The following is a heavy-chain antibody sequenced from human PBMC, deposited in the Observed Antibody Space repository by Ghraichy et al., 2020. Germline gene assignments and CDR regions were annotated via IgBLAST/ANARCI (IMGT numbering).Heavy chain of an antibody. CDR1: GGSISSYY. J-gene: IGHJ4*02. CDR2: IYSTGST. CDR3: AREGQYYYDGTIYYVLDY. Sequence: SETLSLTCTVSGGSISSYYWSWIRQPPGKGLEWIGNIYSTGSTDFNPSLGSRVTISVDTSKNQFSLRLTSVTAADTAVYYCAREGQYYYDGTIYYVLDYWGQGTLVTVSS. D-gene: IGHD3-22*01. V-gene: IGHV4-4*08.